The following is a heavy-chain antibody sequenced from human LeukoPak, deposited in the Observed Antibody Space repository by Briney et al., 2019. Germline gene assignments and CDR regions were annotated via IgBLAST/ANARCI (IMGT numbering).Heavy chain of an antibody. V-gene: IGHV4-39*01. CDR3: ARHASEDYDILTGYSFDY. CDR1: GGSISSSSYY. J-gene: IGHJ4*02. Sequence: PSETLSLTCTVSGGSISSSSYYWGWIRQPPGKGLEWIGSIYYSGSTYYNPSLKSRVTISVDTSKNQFSLKLSSVTAAGTAVYYCARHASEDYDILTGYSFDYWGQGTLVTVSS. CDR2: IYYSGST. D-gene: IGHD3-9*01.